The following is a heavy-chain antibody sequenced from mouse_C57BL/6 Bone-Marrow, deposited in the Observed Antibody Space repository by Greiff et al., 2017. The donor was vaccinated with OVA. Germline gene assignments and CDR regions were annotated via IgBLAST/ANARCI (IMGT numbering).Heavy chain of an antibody. V-gene: IGHV1-64*01. CDR1: GYTFTSYW. Sequence: QVQLQQPGAELVKPGASVKLSCKASGYTFTSYWMHWVKQRPGQGLEWIGMIHPNSGSTNYNEKFQSKATLTVDKSSSTAYMQLSSLTSEDSAVYYCARSAILLRWGFAYWGQGTLVTVSA. J-gene: IGHJ3*01. D-gene: IGHD1-1*01. CDR3: ARSAILLRWGFAY. CDR2: IHPNSGST.